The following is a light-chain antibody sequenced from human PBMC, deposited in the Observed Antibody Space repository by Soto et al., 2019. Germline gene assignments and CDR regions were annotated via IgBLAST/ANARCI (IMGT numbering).Light chain of an antibody. CDR2: DAS. CDR1: QTISTM. J-gene: IGKJ1*01. CDR3: QQYTNTNNPWM. V-gene: IGKV1-5*01. Sequence: IQLTQSPSTLSASVGDRVTITCLASQTISTMLAWYQQKPGKAPKLLVYDASTLQSGVASRFSGSGSGTEFTLIISGLQPDDSATYYCQQYTNTNNPWMLGQGTKVDIK.